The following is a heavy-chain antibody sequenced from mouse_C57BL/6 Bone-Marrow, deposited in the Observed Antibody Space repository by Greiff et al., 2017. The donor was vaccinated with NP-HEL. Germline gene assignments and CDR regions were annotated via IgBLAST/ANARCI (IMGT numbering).Heavy chain of an antibody. V-gene: IGHV1-81*01. Sequence: QVQLQQSGAELARPGASVKLSCKASGYTFTSYGISWVKQRTGQGLEWIGEIYPRSGNTYYNEKFKGKATLTADKSSSTAYMELRSLTSEDSAVYFCARSYYCSSYWYFDVWGTGTTVTVSS. J-gene: IGHJ1*03. D-gene: IGHD1-1*01. CDR1: GYTFTSYG. CDR2: IYPRSGNT. CDR3: ARSYYCSSYWYFDV.